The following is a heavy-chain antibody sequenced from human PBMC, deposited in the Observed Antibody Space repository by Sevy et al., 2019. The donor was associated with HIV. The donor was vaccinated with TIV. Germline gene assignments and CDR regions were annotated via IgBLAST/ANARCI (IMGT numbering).Heavy chain of an antibody. J-gene: IGHJ3*02. CDR3: ARDRVTWYESSGFDAFDI. CDR2: IWYDGRNP. CDR1: GFTFSSHG. D-gene: IGHD3-22*01. V-gene: IGHV3-33*01. Sequence: GGSLRLSCAASGFTFSSHGMHWVRQAPGKGLEWVTAIWYDGRNPYYADSVKGRFTISRDNSKNMLYLQMNSLRAEDTAVYYGARDRVTWYESSGFDAFDIWGQGTMVTVSS.